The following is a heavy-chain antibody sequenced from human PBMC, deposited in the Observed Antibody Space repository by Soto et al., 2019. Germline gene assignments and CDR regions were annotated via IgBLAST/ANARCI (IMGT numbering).Heavy chain of an antibody. CDR2: ISSTTNYI. V-gene: IGHV3-21*06. Sequence: EVQLVESGGGLVKPGGSLRLSCAASGLTFTRNSRNWARQAPGKGLEWVSSISSTTNYIYYGDSMKGRFTISRDNAKNSLYLEMNSLRAEDTAVYYCARESEDLTSNFDYWGQGTLVTVSS. J-gene: IGHJ4*02. CDR1: GLTFTRNS. CDR3: ARESEDLTSNFDY.